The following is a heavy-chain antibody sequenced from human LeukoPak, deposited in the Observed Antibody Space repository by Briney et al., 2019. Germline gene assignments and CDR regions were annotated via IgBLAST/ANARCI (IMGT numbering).Heavy chain of an antibody. J-gene: IGHJ4*02. CDR1: GFTFNNYA. CDR2: ISSNGGST. D-gene: IGHD3-10*01. V-gene: IGHV3-64*01. CDR3: TRLSEMLRGPQVIYYFEY. Sequence: GGSLRLSCAASGFTFNNYAMHWVRQAPGKGLEYVSAISSNGGSTFYANSVKGRFTISRDNAKNSLYLQMTSLRAEDTAVYYCTRLSEMLRGPQVIYYFEYWGQGTLVTVSS.